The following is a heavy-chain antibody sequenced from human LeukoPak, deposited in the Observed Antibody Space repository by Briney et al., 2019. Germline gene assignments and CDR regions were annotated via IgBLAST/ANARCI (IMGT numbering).Heavy chain of an antibody. Sequence: PGGSLRLSCAASGFTFSSYAMSWVRQAPGKGLEWVSAISGSGGSTYYADSVKGRFTISRDNSKNTLYLQMNSLRAEDTAVYYCAKGNNYYDSSGHYDYWGQGTLVTVSS. V-gene: IGHV3-23*01. CDR2: ISGSGGST. D-gene: IGHD3-22*01. J-gene: IGHJ4*02. CDR1: GFTFSSYA. CDR3: AKGNNYYDSSGHYDY.